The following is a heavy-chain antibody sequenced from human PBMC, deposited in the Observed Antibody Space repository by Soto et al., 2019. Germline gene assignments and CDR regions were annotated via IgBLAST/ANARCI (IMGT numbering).Heavy chain of an antibody. J-gene: IGHJ5*02. Sequence: SETLSLTCPVSGGSVSSSSYSWGWIRQPPGKGLEWIGYIYHSGSTYYNPSLKSRVTISVDRSKNQFSLKLSSVTAADTAVYYCARVPGPWGQGTLVTVSS. CDR1: GGSVSSSSYS. V-gene: IGHV4-30-2*01. CDR3: ARVPGP. CDR2: IYHSGST.